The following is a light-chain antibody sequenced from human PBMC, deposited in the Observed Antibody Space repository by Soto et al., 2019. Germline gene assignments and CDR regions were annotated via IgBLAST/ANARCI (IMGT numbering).Light chain of an antibody. CDR1: RSNIGAGYD. V-gene: IGLV1-40*01. J-gene: IGLJ3*02. CDR2: GHS. Sequence: QSVLTQPPSVSGAPGQRVTISCTGSRSNIGAGYDVHWYQQLPGTAPKLLIYGHSNRPSGVPDRFSGSKSGTSASLAITGLQAEDEADYYCQSYDSSRSGWVFGGGTKLTVL. CDR3: QSYDSSRSGWV.